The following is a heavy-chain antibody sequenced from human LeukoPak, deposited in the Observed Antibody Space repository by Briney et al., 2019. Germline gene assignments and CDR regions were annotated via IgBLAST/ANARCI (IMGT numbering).Heavy chain of an antibody. CDR2: ISAYNGNT. CDR3: ARRKQWLAFDY. Sequence: ASVKVSCKASGYTFTSYGISWVRQAPGQGLEWMGWISAYNGNTNYAQKLQGRVTITTDESTSTAYMELSSLRSEDTAVYYCARRKQWLAFDYWGQGTLVTVSS. D-gene: IGHD6-19*01. CDR1: GYTFTSYG. J-gene: IGHJ4*02. V-gene: IGHV1-18*01.